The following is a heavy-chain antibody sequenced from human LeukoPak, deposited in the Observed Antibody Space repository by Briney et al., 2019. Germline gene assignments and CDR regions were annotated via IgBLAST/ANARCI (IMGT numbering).Heavy chain of an antibody. J-gene: IGHJ4*02. CDR2: VKQDGSEK. V-gene: IGHV3-7*03. D-gene: IGHD3-10*01. Sequence: GGSLRLSCVASGFPFSSYWMTWVRQAPGKGLEWVASVKQDGSEKYYVDSVKGRFTISRDNAKSSLYLQVNSLRAEDTAVYFCARDKSAGADTGSSFYYWGQGALVTVSS. CDR1: GFPFSSYW. CDR3: ARDKSAGADTGSSFYY.